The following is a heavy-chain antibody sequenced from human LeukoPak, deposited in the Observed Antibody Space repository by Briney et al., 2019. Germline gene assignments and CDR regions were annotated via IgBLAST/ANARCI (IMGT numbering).Heavy chain of an antibody. CDR1: GFTFSSYS. CDR3: ARGYGLSGYANSDY. V-gene: IGHV3-48*02. CDR2: ISSSSSTI. J-gene: IGHJ4*02. D-gene: IGHD5-12*01. Sequence: GGSLRLSCAASGFTFSSYSMNWVRQARGKGLEWVSYISSSSSTIYYADSVKGRFTISRDNAKNSLYLQMNSLRDEDTAVYYCARGYGLSGYANSDYWGQGTLVTVSS.